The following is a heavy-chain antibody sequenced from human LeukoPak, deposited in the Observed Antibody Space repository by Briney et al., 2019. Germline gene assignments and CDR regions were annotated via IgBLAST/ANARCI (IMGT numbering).Heavy chain of an antibody. Sequence: SETLSLTCTVSGGSLSSSSYHWGWIRQPPGKGLXXXXXXYYXGSTXYNPSLKSRVTISLDTSKNQFSLKLTSVTAADTAIYXXARGRSSNHYXYXXYMDVWGKGTTVTVSS. V-gene: IGHV4-39*07. CDR1: GGSLSSSSYH. CDR2: XYYXGST. CDR3: ARGRSSNHYXYXXYMDV. J-gene: IGHJ6*03. D-gene: IGHD6-6*01.